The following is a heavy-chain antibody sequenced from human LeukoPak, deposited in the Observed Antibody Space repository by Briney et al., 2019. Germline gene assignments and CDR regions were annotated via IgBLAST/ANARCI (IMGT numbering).Heavy chain of an antibody. D-gene: IGHD6-19*01. CDR3: AKGLHTFIAVDYFDY. Sequence: GGSLRLSCAPSGFTSADYGVSSVRQAPGRGLECVSGINWNGGSTVYADSEKGQVTISRDNAKNSLYLQMNSRRAEDSALYYWAKGLHTFIAVDYFDYWGQGTLVTVSS. V-gene: IGHV3-20*04. CDR2: INWNGGST. CDR1: GFTSADYG. J-gene: IGHJ4*02.